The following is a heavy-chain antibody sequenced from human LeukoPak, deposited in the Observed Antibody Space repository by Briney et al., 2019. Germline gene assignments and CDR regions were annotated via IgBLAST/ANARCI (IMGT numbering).Heavy chain of an antibody. V-gene: IGHV4-59*01. Sequence: SETLSLTCTVSGGSISSYYWSWIRQPPGKGLEWIGYIYYSGSTNYNPSLKSRVTISVDTSKNQFSLKLSSVTAADTAVYYCARGSLVLDYWGQGALVTVSS. CDR3: ARGSLVLDY. D-gene: IGHD3-9*01. CDR1: GGSISSYY. CDR2: IYYSGST. J-gene: IGHJ4*02.